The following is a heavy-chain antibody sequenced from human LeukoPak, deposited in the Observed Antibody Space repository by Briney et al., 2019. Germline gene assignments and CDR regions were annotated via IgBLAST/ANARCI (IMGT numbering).Heavy chain of an antibody. Sequence: GGSLRLSCAASGFTFSSYSMNWVRQAPGKGLEWVSSISSSSSYIYYADSVKGRFTISRDNAKNSLYLQMNSLRAEDTAVYYCATVPYVKNYYYYMDVWGKGTTVTVSS. J-gene: IGHJ6*03. CDR3: ATVPYVKNYYYYMDV. CDR2: ISSSSSYI. D-gene: IGHD3-16*01. CDR1: GFTFSSYS. V-gene: IGHV3-21*01.